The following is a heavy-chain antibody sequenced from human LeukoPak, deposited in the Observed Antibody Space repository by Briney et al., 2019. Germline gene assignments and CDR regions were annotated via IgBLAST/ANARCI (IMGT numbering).Heavy chain of an antibody. CDR3: ARDIYYDSSGYSISFDP. CDR2: IIPIFGIA. Sequence: GASVKVSCKASGGTFSSYAISWVRQAPGQGLEWMGRIIPIFGIANYAQKFQGRVTITADESTSTAYMELSSLRSEDTAVYYCARDIYYDSSGYSISFDPWGQGTLVTVSS. CDR1: GGTFSSYA. V-gene: IGHV1-69*15. J-gene: IGHJ5*02. D-gene: IGHD3-22*01.